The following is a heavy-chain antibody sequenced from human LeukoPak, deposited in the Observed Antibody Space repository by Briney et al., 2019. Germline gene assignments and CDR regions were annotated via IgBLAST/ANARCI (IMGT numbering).Heavy chain of an antibody. J-gene: IGHJ4*02. Sequence: GASVKVSCKASGYTFSSYGISWVRQAPGQGLEWMGWISAYNGNTNYAQKLQGRVTMTTDTSTSTAYMELRSLRSDDTAVYYCARVEWDGGYDWSGYWGQGTLVTVSS. CDR1: GYTFSSYG. V-gene: IGHV1-18*01. D-gene: IGHD5-12*01. CDR3: ARVEWDGGYDWSGY. CDR2: ISAYNGNT.